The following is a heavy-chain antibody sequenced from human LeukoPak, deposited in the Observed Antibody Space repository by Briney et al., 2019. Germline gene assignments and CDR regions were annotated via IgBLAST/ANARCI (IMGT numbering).Heavy chain of an antibody. CDR1: GFTFSSYS. CDR2: ISSSSSYI. CDR3: ARANDNYYYYYMDV. V-gene: IGHV3-21*01. Sequence: GGSLGLSCAASGFTFSSYSMSWVRQAPGKGLEWVSSISSSSSYIYYADSVKGRFTISRDNAKNSLYLQMNSLRAEDTAVYYCARANDNYYYYYMDVWGKGTTVTISS. J-gene: IGHJ6*03. D-gene: IGHD3-9*01.